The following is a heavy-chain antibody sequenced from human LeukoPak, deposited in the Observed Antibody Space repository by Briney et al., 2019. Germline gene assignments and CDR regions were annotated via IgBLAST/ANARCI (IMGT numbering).Heavy chain of an antibody. J-gene: IGHJ6*02. Sequence: PGGSLRLSCAASGFTVSGNYLTWVRQAPGQGLEWVSIIYSGGSTYYADSVKGRFTISRDNSKNTLYLQMNSLRAEDTAVYYCASTYYYDSSGYPGHYYGMDVRGQGTTVTVSS. CDR1: GFTVSGNY. CDR2: IYSGGST. D-gene: IGHD3-22*01. CDR3: ASTYYYDSSGYPGHYYGMDV. V-gene: IGHV3-53*01.